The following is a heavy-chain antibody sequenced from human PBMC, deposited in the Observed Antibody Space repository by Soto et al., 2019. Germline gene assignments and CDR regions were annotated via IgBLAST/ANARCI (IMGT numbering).Heavy chain of an antibody. CDR1: HGSFTEYF. Sequence: LYLTCAAHHGSFTEYFWTWIRQSLGTGLEWIGEINHRGGATYNPSLRSRVTISIDTSKNHFSLSLRSLTAADTAVYYCGARGMTYDFLRGGHTFDPGGHGSLVT. J-gene: IGHJ5*02. CDR2: INHRGGA. V-gene: IGHV4-34*01. D-gene: IGHD3-3*01. CDR3: GARGMTYDFLRGGHTFDP.